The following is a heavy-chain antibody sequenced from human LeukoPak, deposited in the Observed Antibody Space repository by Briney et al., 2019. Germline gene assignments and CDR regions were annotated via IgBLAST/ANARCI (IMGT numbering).Heavy chain of an antibody. CDR2: IYHSGST. Sequence: PSQTLSLTCTVSGGSISSGGYYWSWIRQPPGKGLEGIGYIYHSGSTYYNPSLKSRVTISVDRSKNQFSLKLSSVTAADTAVYYCARDRGRYCSSTSCYEGSHWGQGTLVTVSS. V-gene: IGHV4-30-2*01. CDR3: ARDRGRYCSSTSCYEGSH. D-gene: IGHD2-2*01. CDR1: GGSISSGGYY. J-gene: IGHJ4*02.